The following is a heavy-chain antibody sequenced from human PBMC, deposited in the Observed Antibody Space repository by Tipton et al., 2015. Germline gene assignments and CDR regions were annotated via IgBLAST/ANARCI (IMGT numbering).Heavy chain of an antibody. V-gene: IGHV4-39*07. CDR2: IYYSGST. CDR3: ARVVRNCSSTSCHSYSPYNYYYTMDV. CDR1: GGSISSTNYF. Sequence: TLSLTCTVSGGSISSTNYFWGWIRQLPGKGLEWIGSIYYSGSTYYNPSLKSRVTISVDTSKNQFSLKLTSVTAADTALYYCARVVRNCSSTSCHSYSPYNYYYTMDVWGQGTTVTVSS. D-gene: IGHD2-2*01. J-gene: IGHJ6*02.